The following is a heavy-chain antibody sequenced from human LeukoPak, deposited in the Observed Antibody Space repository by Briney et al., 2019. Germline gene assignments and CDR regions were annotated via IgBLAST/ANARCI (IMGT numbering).Heavy chain of an antibody. CDR1: GYTFTGYY. CDR3: ARSRGYSGYDALGY. J-gene: IGHJ4*02. Sequence: ASAKVSCKASGYTFTGYYMHWVRQAPGQGLQWMGWINPNGGDTNYAQKFQGRVTMTRDTPISTAYMELSRLRSEDTAVYYCARSRGYSGYDALGYWGQGTLVTVSS. D-gene: IGHD5-12*01. CDR2: INPNGGDT. V-gene: IGHV1-2*02.